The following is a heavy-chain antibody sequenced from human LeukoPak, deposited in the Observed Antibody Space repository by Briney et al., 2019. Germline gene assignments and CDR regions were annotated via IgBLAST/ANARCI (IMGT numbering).Heavy chain of an antibody. CDR1: ELTVSRNY. Sequence: PGGSLRLSCAASELTVSRNYMSWVRQAPGKDLEWVSVIDSGGSTYYTDSVKGRFTISRDHSKNTVYLQMNSLRAEDTAVYYCARGGDSTGSVRSAFDIWGQGTMVTVSS. CDR2: IDSGGST. D-gene: IGHD3-22*01. J-gene: IGHJ3*02. CDR3: ARGGDSTGSVRSAFDI. V-gene: IGHV3-53*01.